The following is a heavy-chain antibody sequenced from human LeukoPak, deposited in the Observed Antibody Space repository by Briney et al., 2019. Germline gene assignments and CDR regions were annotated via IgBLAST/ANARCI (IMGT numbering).Heavy chain of an antibody. D-gene: IGHD1-26*01. V-gene: IGHV3-21*04. Sequence: GSLRLSCTASGFTFINYSMNWVRQAPGKGLEWVSSISTNSAFIYYADSVRGRFTISRDNSKNTLYLQMSSLRDDDTAVYFCARGEGDNWGQGTLVAVSS. CDR3: ARGEGDN. J-gene: IGHJ4*02. CDR2: ISTNSAFI. CDR1: GFTFINYS.